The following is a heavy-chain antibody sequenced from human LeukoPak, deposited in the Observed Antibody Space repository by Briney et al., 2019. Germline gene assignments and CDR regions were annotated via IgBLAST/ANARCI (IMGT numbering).Heavy chain of an antibody. CDR1: GFTFRESA. Sequence: LPGGSLRLSCAASGFTFRESAMSWVRQAPGKGLEWVSLISFSGVNTYYTDSVKGRFTISRDNSKDTLYLQMNSLRAEDTAIYYCARDIELSTWGLGTMVTASS. D-gene: IGHD3-16*02. CDR3: ARDIELST. CDR2: ISFSGVNT. J-gene: IGHJ3*01. V-gene: IGHV3-23*01.